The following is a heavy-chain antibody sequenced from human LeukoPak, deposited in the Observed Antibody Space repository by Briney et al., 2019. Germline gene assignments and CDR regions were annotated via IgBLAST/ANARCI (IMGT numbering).Heavy chain of an antibody. J-gene: IGHJ3*02. Sequence: PSETLSLTCTVSGGSISSFHWSWIRQPPGKGLEHIGNIYDSGSTYYNPSLKSRVTISVDTSKNQFSLKLTSVTAADTAVYYCARRNDFGIWGQGTMVTVSS. CDR2: IYDSGST. V-gene: IGHV4-59*08. CDR1: GGSISSFH. CDR3: ARRNDFGI.